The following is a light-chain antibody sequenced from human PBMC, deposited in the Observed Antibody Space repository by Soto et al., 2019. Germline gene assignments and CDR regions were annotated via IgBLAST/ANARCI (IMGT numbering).Light chain of an antibody. Sequence: ESVLTQSPGTLSLSQGERATLSCRASQSVSSNFLAWYQQKPGQAPRLLMYGASSRATGIPDRFSGSGSGTDFTLTITRLEPEDFAVYFCQQYGTSPVTFGGGTKVDIK. CDR1: QSVSSNF. J-gene: IGKJ4*01. V-gene: IGKV3-20*01. CDR3: QQYGTSPVT. CDR2: GAS.